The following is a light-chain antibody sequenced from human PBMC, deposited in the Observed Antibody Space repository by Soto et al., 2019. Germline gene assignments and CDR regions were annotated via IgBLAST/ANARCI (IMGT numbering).Light chain of an antibody. CDR1: SSDVGGYNY. Sequence: QSALTQPRSVSGSPGQSVTISCTGTSSDVGGYNYVSWYQQYPGIAPKLMIYDVSKRPSGVPDRFSGSKSGNTASLTISGLQAADEADYYCCSYAGSPWVFGGGTKVTVL. J-gene: IGLJ3*02. V-gene: IGLV2-11*01. CDR2: DVS. CDR3: CSYAGSPWV.